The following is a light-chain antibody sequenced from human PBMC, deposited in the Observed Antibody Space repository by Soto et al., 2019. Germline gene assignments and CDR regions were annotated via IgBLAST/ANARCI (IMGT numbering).Light chain of an antibody. CDR3: TSWTTNNIPYV. CDR2: EVT. CDR1: SSDVGGYNY. J-gene: IGLJ1*01. Sequence: QSALTQPASVSGSPGQSISLSCTGSSSDVGGYNYVSWYQQHPGEAPKLLIYEVTHRPSGVSDRFSGSKSGSTASLTISGLQTDDEADYYCTSWTTNNIPYVFGNGTKVTVL. V-gene: IGLV2-14*03.